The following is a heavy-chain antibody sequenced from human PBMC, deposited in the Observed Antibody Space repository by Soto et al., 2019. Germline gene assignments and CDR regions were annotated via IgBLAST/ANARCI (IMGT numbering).Heavy chain of an antibody. Sequence: QVPLVQSGAEVKKPGASVKVSCKASGYTFTSYDINWVRQATGQGLEWMGWMNPNSGNTGYAQKFQGRVTMTRNTSISTAYMELSSLRSEDTAVYYCARERAVAGYLWFDPWGQGTLVTVSS. CDR1: GYTFTSYD. J-gene: IGHJ5*02. CDR3: ARERAVAGYLWFDP. CDR2: MNPNSGNT. D-gene: IGHD6-19*01. V-gene: IGHV1-8*01.